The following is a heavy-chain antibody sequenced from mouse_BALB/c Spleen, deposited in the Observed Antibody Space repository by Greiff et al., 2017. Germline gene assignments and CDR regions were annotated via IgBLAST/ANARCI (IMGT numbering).Heavy chain of an antibody. V-gene: IGHV5-6-3*01. CDR1: GFTFSSYG. J-gene: IGHJ3*01. CDR3: ARERGGTFAY. Sequence: EVKLVESGGGLVQPGGSLKLSCAASGFTFSSYGMSWVRQTPDKRLELVATINSNGGSTYYPDSVKGRFTISRDNAKNTLYLQMSSLKSEDTAMYYCARERGGTFAYWGQGTLVTVSA. CDR2: INSNGGST. D-gene: IGHD4-1*01.